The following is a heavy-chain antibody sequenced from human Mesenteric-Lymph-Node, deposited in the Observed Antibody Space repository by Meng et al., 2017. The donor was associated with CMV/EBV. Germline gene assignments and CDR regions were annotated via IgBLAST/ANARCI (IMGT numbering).Heavy chain of an antibody. Sequence: GGSLRLSWVVSGFTVSSYEMNWVRQAPGKGLECVSYISNTGNTIYYADSVKGRFTISRDSAKNSLYLQMNSLRAEDTAVYYCARGPYFRPHYLDSWGQGALVTVSS. CDR2: ISNTGNTI. J-gene: IGHJ4*02. V-gene: IGHV3-48*03. CDR3: ARGPYFRPHYLDS. D-gene: IGHD2/OR15-2a*01. CDR1: GFTVSSYE.